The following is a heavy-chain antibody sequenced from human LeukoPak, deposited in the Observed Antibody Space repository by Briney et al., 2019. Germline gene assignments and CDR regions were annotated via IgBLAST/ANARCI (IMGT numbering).Heavy chain of an antibody. V-gene: IGHV3-53*01. Sequence: GGSLRLSCGVSGLXVSSSFVSWVRQAPGKGLEWISDIYSDALGGITNYADSVKGRFTISRDNSQNTLYLQMNSLRAEDTAIYYCAREIGGGLHYFDCWGQGTLVTVSS. CDR1: GLXVSSSF. J-gene: IGHJ4*02. CDR2: IYSDALGGIT. CDR3: AREIGGGLHYFDC. D-gene: IGHD3-16*01.